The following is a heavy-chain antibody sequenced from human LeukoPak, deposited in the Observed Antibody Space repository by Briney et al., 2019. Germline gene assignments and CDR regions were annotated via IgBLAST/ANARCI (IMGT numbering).Heavy chain of an antibody. J-gene: IGHJ5*02. Sequence: PSETLSLTCAWHSGSFTTYQGSYSRQPPGKGLEWIGEIHPYGFTNFNPSLKSRVSISVDTSKNQFSLKLTSVTAADTAVYYCSSGCDQSKTCHTWGQGSLVTVSS. CDR1: SGSFTTYQ. V-gene: IGHV4-34*01. CDR3: SSGCDQSKTCHT. CDR2: IHPYGFT. D-gene: IGHD2-2*01.